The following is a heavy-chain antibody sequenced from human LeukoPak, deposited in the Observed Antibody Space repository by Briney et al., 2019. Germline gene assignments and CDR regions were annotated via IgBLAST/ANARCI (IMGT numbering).Heavy chain of an antibody. CDR1: GGTFSSYA. D-gene: IGHD3-22*01. J-gene: IGHJ4*02. CDR3: ARSQYITMIVARLYQFDD. CDR2: IIPIFGTA. Sequence: SVKVSCKASGGTFSSYAISWVRQAPGQGLEWMGGIIPIFGTANYAQKFQGRVTITADKSTSTAYMELSSLRSEDTAVYYCARSQYITMIVARLYQFDDWGQGTLVTVSS. V-gene: IGHV1-69*06.